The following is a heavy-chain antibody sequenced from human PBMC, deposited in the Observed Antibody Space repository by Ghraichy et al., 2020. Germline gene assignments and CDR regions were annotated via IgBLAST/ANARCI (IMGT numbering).Heavy chain of an antibody. CDR2: IIPIFGTA. J-gene: IGHJ4*02. Sequence: SVKVSCKASGGTFSSYAISWVRQAPGQGLEWMGGIIPIFGTANYAQKFQGRVTITADESTSTAYMELSSLRSEDTAVYYCARSRSSGSYGVGFDYWGQGTLVTVSS. CDR3: ARSRSSGSYGVGFDY. CDR1: GGTFSSYA. V-gene: IGHV1-69*13. D-gene: IGHD1-26*01.